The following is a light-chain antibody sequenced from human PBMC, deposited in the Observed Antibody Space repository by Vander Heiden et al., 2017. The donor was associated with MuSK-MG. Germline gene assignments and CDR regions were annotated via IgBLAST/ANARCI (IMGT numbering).Light chain of an antibody. CDR2: GNS. V-gene: IGLV1-40*01. Sequence: QSVLTQPPSMSGAPGQRVTISCTGSSSNIGAGYDVHWYQQLPGTAPKLLIYGNSNRPSGVPDRFSGSKSGTSASLAITGLQAEDEADYYCQSYDSSLSERVFGGGTKLTVL. J-gene: IGLJ2*01. CDR3: QSYDSSLSERV. CDR1: SSNIGAGYD.